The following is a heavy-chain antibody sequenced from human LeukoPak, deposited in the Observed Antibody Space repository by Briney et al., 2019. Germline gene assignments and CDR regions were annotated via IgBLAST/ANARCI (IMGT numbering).Heavy chain of an antibody. D-gene: IGHD2-2*01. CDR3: ARDLRGYCSSTSCYVPDY. CDR2: ISYDGSNK. Sequence: GGSLRLSCAASGFTFSSYAMHWVRQAPGKGLEWVAVISYDGSNKYYADSVKGRFTISRDNSKNTPYLQMNSLRAEDTAVYYCARDLRGYCSSTSCYVPDYWGQGTQVTVSS. J-gene: IGHJ4*02. V-gene: IGHV3-30-3*01. CDR1: GFTFSSYA.